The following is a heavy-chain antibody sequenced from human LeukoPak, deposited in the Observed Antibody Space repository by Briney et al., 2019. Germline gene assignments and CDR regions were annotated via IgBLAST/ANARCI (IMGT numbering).Heavy chain of an antibody. CDR3: ARDVGYGENYYYYMDV. V-gene: IGHV3-30*04. CDR2: ISYDGSNK. Sequence: GGSLRLSCAASGFTFTRHAMHWVRQAPGKGLERVAVISYDGSNKYNEGSVKGRFTISRDISKNTLYLQMNSLRGEDTAVYYCARDVGYGENYYYYMDVWGTGTTVTVSS. D-gene: IGHD4-17*01. J-gene: IGHJ6*03. CDR1: GFTFTRHA.